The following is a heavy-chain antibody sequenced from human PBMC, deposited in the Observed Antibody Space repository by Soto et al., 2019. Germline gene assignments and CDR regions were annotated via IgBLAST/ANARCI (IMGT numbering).Heavy chain of an antibody. J-gene: IGHJ6*02. Sequence: QVQLQESGPGLVKPSQTLSLTCTVSGGSISSGGYYWSWIRQHPGKGLEWIGYIYYSGSTYYNPSLTSRFTISVDTSKNQFSLKLSSVTAADTAVYYCARVPFLVPATMTGMDVWGQGTTVTVSS. CDR1: GGSISSGGYY. V-gene: IGHV4-31*03. D-gene: IGHD2-2*01. CDR2: IYYSGST. CDR3: ARVPFLVPATMTGMDV.